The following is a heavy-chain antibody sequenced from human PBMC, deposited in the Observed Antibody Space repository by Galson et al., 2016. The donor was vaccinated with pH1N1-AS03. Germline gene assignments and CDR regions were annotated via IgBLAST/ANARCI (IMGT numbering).Heavy chain of an antibody. Sequence: SLRLSCAASGFTFSGYWMTWVRQAPGKGLKWVANIKQDGSEKSYVGSVKGRFTISRDNAKNSLYLQMNSLRAEDTAVYYCARGKDFWSGYPDDPFDIWGQGTMVTVSS. V-gene: IGHV3-7*03. CDR2: IKQDGSEK. J-gene: IGHJ3*02. D-gene: IGHD3-3*01. CDR3: ARGKDFWSGYPDDPFDI. CDR1: GFTFSGYW.